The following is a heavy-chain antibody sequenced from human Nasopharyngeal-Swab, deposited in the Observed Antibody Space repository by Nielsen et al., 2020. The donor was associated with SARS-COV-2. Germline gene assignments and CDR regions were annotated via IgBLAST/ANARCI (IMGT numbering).Heavy chain of an antibody. D-gene: IGHD3-10*01. CDR1: GDSIASGGYS. J-gene: IGHJ4*02. CDR3: ARENFGFDY. CDR2: IYRSGST. Sequence: LRLSCAVSGDSIASGGYSWTWIRQSPRRGLEWLGYIYRSGSTYYNPSLKSRVTISVDRSKNQFSLKLSSVTAADTALYYCARENFGFDYWGQGILVTVSS. V-gene: IGHV4-30-2*06.